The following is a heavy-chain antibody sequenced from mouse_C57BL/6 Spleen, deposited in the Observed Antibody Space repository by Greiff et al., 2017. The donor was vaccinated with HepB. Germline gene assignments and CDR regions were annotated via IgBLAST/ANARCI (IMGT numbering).Heavy chain of an antibody. CDR1: GYTFTGYW. D-gene: IGHD2-4*01. V-gene: IGHV1-9*01. CDR2: ILPGSGST. CDR3: ARYLRPDYDYGYYAMDY. Sequence: QVQLQQSGAELMKPGASVKLSCKATGYTFTGYWIEWVKQRPGHGLEWIGEILPGSGSTNYNEKFKGKATFTADTSSNTAYMQLSSLTTEDSAIYYCARYLRPDYDYGYYAMDYWGQGTSVTVSS. J-gene: IGHJ4*01.